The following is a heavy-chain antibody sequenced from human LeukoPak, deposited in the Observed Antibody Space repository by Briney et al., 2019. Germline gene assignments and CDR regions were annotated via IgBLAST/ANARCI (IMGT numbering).Heavy chain of an antibody. D-gene: IGHD2-21*01. J-gene: IGHJ4*02. CDR1: GFTLSNYA. V-gene: IGHV3-23*01. CDR3: AKAPVTTCLGAYCYPFDL. Sequence: GGSLRLSCNASGFTLSNYAMTWVRQGPRKGLGWVSAISVTGNTYHAESLKGRFTISRDNSKDTLYLQMRSLRAEDAGVYYCAKAPVTTCLGAYCYPFDLWGQGTQVTVSS. CDR2: ISVTGNT.